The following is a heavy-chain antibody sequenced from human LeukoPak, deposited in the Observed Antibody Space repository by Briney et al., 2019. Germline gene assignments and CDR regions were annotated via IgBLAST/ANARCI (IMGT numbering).Heavy chain of an antibody. D-gene: IGHD5-12*01. CDR1: GFTFDDYG. CDR3: ARVTYYDSLYYFDY. J-gene: IGHJ4*02. V-gene: IGHV3-20*04. CDR2: INWNGGST. Sequence: SGGSLRLSCAASGFTFDDYGLSWVRQAPGKGLEWVSGINWNGGSTGYADSVKGRFTISRDNAKNSLYLQMNSLRAEDTALYYCARVTYYDSLYYFDYWGQGNPGHRLL.